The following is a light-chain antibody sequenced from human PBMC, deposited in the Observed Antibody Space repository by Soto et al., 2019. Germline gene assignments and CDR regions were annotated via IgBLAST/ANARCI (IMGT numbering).Light chain of an antibody. CDR1: QGISQY. V-gene: IGKV1-9*01. Sequence: DIHLTQSPSPLSASVGDRVTITCRASQGISQYVAWYQQKPGKAPKLLIYAAVDLQGGIPSRFSGSGSATEFILTISGLQPEDFATYYCQQVNDYPFTFGGGTRVQIK. J-gene: IGKJ4*01. CDR2: AAV. CDR3: QQVNDYPFT.